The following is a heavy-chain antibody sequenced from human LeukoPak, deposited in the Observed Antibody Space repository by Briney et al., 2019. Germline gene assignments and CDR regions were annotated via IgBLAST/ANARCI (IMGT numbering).Heavy chain of an antibody. CDR1: GGSFSGYY. J-gene: IGHJ4*02. D-gene: IGHD4-17*01. CDR2: INHSGST. V-gene: IGHV4-34*01. CDR3: AGNYGDHGGNY. Sequence: PSETLSLTCAVYGGSFSGYYWSWIRQPPGKGLEWIGEINHSGSTNYNPSLKSRVTISVDTSKNQFSLKLSSETAADTAVYYCAGNYGDHGGNYWGQGTLVTVSS.